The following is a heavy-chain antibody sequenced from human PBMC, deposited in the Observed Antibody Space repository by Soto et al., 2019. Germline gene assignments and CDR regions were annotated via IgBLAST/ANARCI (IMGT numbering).Heavy chain of an antibody. J-gene: IGHJ4*02. V-gene: IGHV1-69*13. D-gene: IGHD6-25*01. CDR1: GGTFSSYA. CDR3: ARGSSSGWPFDY. Sequence: ASVKVSCKASGGTFSSYAISWVRQAPGQGLEWMGGIIPIFGTANYAQKFQGRVTITADESTSTAYMDLSSLRSEDTAVYFCARGSSSGWPFDYWGQGTLVTVSS. CDR2: IIPIFGTA.